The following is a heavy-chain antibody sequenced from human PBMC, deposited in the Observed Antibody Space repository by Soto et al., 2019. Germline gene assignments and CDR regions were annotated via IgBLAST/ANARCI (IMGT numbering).Heavy chain of an antibody. CDR3: ARGPVLMVYSNWFDP. J-gene: IGHJ5*02. Sequence: QVQLQESGPGLVKPSETLSLTCTVSGGSISSYYWSWIRQPPGKGLEWIGYIYYSGSTNYNPSLKSRVTISVDTSKNQFSLKLSSVTAADTAVYYCARGPVLMVYSNWFDPWGQGTLVTVSS. CDR2: IYYSGST. D-gene: IGHD2-8*01. CDR1: GGSISSYY. V-gene: IGHV4-59*01.